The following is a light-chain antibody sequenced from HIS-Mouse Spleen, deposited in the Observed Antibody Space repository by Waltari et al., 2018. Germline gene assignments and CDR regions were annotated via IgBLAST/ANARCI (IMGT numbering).Light chain of an antibody. Sequence: SYELTQPPPGAVSPGTTARTTCPGNHLPKKCAYRYPPKPGPAPVLVIFEDSKRPSGIPERFSGSSSGTMANLTISGAQVEDEADYYCYSTDSSGNHRVFGGGTKLTVL. CDR2: EDS. CDR3: YSTDSSGNHRV. J-gene: IGLJ2*01. CDR1: HLPKKC. V-gene: IGLV3-10*01.